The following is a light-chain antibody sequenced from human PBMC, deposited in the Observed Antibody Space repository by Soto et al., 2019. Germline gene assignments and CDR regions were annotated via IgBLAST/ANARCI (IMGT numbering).Light chain of an antibody. J-gene: IGKJ1*01. CDR1: QSVGSK. V-gene: IGKV3-15*01. CDR3: QQYNNWPQT. CDR2: GVS. Sequence: EIVMTQSPATLSVSPGERATFSCRASQSVGSKLAWYQQKPGQAPRLLIYGVSTRATGIPARFSGSGSGTEFTLTISSLQSEDFAVYYCQQYNNWPQTFGQGTKVEIK.